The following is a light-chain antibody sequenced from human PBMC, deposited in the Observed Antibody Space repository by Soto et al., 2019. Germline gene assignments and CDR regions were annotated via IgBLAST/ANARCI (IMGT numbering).Light chain of an antibody. J-gene: IGLJ1*01. Sequence: QSVLTQPASVSGSPGQSITVSCTGTSSDVGAYNHVSWFQQHPGKAPELMIYDVSNRPTGVSNRFSGSKSGNTASLTISGLQAEDEPDYYCSSYTTSITYVFGTGTKLTVL. CDR1: SSDVGAYNH. V-gene: IGLV2-14*01. CDR3: SSYTTSITYV. CDR2: DVS.